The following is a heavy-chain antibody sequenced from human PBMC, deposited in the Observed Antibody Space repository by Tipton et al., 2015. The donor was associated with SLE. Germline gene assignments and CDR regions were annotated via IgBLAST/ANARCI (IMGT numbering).Heavy chain of an antibody. J-gene: IGHJ4*02. CDR1: GGSISSGNYY. CDR2: IYSSGST. V-gene: IGHV4-61*02. D-gene: IGHD1-1*01. CDR3: ARGSTGTFDY. Sequence: TLSLTCTVSGGSISSGNYYWSWIRQPAGKGLEWIGRIYSSGSTTYNPSLKSRVTMSVDTSKNQFSLKLSSVTAADTAVYYCARGSTGTFDYWGQGTLVTVSS.